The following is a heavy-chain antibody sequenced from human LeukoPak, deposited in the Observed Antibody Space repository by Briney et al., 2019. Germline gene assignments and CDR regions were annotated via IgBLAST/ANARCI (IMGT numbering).Heavy chain of an antibody. J-gene: IGHJ4*02. Sequence: SVKVSRKASGGTFSSYAISWVRQAPGQGLEWMGGIIPIFGTANYAQKFQGRVTITADESTSTAYMELSGLRSEDTAVYYCARNARYSSSWYPLWGQGTLVTVSS. CDR3: ARNARYSSSWYPL. CDR2: IIPIFGTA. V-gene: IGHV1-69*13. D-gene: IGHD6-13*01. CDR1: GGTFSSYA.